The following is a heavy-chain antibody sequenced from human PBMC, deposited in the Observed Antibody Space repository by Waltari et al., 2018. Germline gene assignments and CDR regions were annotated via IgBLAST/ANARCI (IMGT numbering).Heavy chain of an antibody. CDR1: GFTFSSYA. Sequence: QVQLVESGGGVVQPGRSLRLSCAASGFTFSSYAMHWVRQAPGKGLEWVAVISYDGSNKYYADSVKGRFTISRDNSKNTLYLQMNSLRAEDTAVYYCASASATGIFDYWGQRTLVTVSS. CDR2: ISYDGSNK. V-gene: IGHV3-30-3*01. CDR3: ASASATGIFDY. D-gene: IGHD3-10*01. J-gene: IGHJ4*02.